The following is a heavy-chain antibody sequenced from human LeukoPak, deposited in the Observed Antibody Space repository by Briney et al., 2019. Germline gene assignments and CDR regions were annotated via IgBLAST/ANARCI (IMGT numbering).Heavy chain of an antibody. D-gene: IGHD3-10*01. CDR2: IYYSGST. J-gene: IGHJ4*02. V-gene: IGHV4-39*01. CDR1: GGSISSSSYY. Sequence: PSETLSLTCTVSGGSISSSSYYWGWIRQPPGKGLEWIGSIYYSGSTYYNPSLKSRVTISVDTSKNQFSLKLSSVTAANTAVYYCAGILLWFGEPYYFDYWGQGTLVTVSS. CDR3: AGILLWFGEPYYFDY.